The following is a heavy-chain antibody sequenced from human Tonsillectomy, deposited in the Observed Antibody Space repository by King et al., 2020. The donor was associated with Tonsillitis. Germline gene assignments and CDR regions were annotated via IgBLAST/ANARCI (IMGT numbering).Heavy chain of an antibody. V-gene: IGHV3-30-3*01. CDR1: RFTFSTYS. Sequence: VQLVESGGGVVQPGRSLRLSCAASRFTFSTYSMHWVRQAPGKGLEWVAIISYDGSNKYHADSVKGRFIISRDNSKNTLYLKMNSLRAEDTTVYYCARSYDTSGYYYVGFYFDYWGQGTLVTVSS. J-gene: IGHJ4*02. CDR2: ISYDGSNK. CDR3: ARSYDTSGYYYVGFYFDY. D-gene: IGHD3-22*01.